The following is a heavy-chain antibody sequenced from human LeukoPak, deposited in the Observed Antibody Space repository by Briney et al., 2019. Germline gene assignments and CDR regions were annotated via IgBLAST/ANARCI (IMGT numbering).Heavy chain of an antibody. V-gene: IGHV1-8*02. Sequence: ASVKVSCKASGYTFTSYDINWVRQATGQGLEWMGWMNPNSGNTGYAQKFQGRVTMTRNTSISTAYMELSSLRSEDTAVYYCARIPRGQAYYYGMDVWGQGTTVTVSS. CDR3: ARIPRGQAYYYGMDV. J-gene: IGHJ6*02. CDR1: GYTFTSYD. D-gene: IGHD2-2*02. CDR2: MNPNSGNT.